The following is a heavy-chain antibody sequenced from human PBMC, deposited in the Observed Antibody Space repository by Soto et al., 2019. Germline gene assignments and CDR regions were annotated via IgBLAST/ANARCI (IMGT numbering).Heavy chain of an antibody. V-gene: IGHV3-7*01. CDR3: ARDASGWSAY. CDR1: GFTFRDYW. CDR2: TKQDGSET. D-gene: IGHD6-19*01. Sequence: EVQLVESGGGFVQPGGSLRLSCAASGFTFRDYWMSWLRQAPGKGLEWVANTKQDGSETHYIDSVKGRFTISRDNAKNTLYLQMNSLRPDDTAVYYCARDASGWSAYWGQGTLVTVSS. J-gene: IGHJ4*02.